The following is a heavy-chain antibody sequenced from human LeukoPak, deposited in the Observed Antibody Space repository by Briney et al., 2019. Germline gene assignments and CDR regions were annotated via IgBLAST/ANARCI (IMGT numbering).Heavy chain of an antibody. CDR1: GYSFNSQG. CDR2: INTNTGNP. CDR3: ARDQETTVTDTYYYYYYMDV. V-gene: IGHV7-4-1*02. Sequence: GASVKVSCKASGYSFNSQGMNWVRQAPGQGLEWMGWINTNTGNPMYAQGFTGRFVFSLDTSVSTAYLQISSLKAEDTAVYYCARDQETTVTDTYYYYYYMDVWGKGTTVTVSS. J-gene: IGHJ6*03. D-gene: IGHD4-17*01.